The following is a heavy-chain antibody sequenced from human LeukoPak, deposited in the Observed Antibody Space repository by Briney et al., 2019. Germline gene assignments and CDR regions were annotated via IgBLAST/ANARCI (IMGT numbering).Heavy chain of an antibody. Sequence: SETLSLTCTVSGGSISSYYWSWIRQPAGKGLEWIGRIYTSGSTNYNPSLKSRVTMSVDTSKNQFSLKLSSVTAADTAVYYCASESFWSGYPDYWGQGTLVTVSS. V-gene: IGHV4-4*07. CDR3: ASESFWSGYPDY. J-gene: IGHJ4*02. CDR1: GGSISSYY. CDR2: IYTSGST. D-gene: IGHD3-3*01.